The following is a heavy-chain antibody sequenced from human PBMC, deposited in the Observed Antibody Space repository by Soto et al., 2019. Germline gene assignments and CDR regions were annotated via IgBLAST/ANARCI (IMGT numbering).Heavy chain of an antibody. CDR2: INPNSGGT. Sequence: AVKVSCKASGYTFTGYYMHWVRQAPGQGHEWMGWINPNSGGTNYAQKFQGRVTMTRDTSISTAYMELSRLRSDDTAVYYCVIWLTRIAAAVHSLSWGQGILVAVSS. CDR3: VIWLTRIAAAVHSLS. V-gene: IGHV1-2*02. D-gene: IGHD6-13*01. J-gene: IGHJ5*02. CDR1: GYTFTGYY.